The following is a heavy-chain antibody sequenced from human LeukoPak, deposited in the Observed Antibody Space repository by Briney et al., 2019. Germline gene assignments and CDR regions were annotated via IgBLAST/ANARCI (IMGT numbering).Heavy chain of an antibody. D-gene: IGHD3-3*01. CDR2: ISTNGIGT. Sequence: GGSLRLSCSASKLTFSTYAIHWVRQAPGKGLEYVSAISTNGIGTYYADSVKGRFTLSRDNSKNTLYLQMTSLRSEDTAVYYCVKDLRVWRPPGHHGRDVGGKGPTVPFSS. CDR3: VKDLRVWRPPGHHGRDV. CDR1: KLTFSTYA. V-gene: IGHV3-64D*06. J-gene: IGHJ6*04.